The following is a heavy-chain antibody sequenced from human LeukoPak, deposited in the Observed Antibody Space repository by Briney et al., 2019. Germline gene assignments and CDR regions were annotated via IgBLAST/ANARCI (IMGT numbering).Heavy chain of an antibody. J-gene: IGHJ4*02. CDR3: AKDGMATISYYFDY. CDR2: ISGSGGST. D-gene: IGHD5-24*01. V-gene: IGHV3-23*01. Sequence: GGSLRLSCAASGFTFSNAWMSWVRQAPGKGLEWVSAISGSGGSTYYADSVKGRFTISRDNSKNTLYLQMNSLRAEDTAVYYCAKDGMATISYYFDYWGQGTLVTVSS. CDR1: GFTFSNAW.